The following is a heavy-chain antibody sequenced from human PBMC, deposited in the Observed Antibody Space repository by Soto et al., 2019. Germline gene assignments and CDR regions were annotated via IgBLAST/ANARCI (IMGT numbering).Heavy chain of an antibody. V-gene: IGHV5-51*01. CDR3: ARLQAAAGDNDLTFDY. CDR1: GYRFASYW. D-gene: IGHD6-13*01. Sequence: GESLKISCKGSGYRFASYWIGWVRQMPGKGLEWMGIIFPSDSDTKYSPSFQGQVTISADKSISTAYLQWSSLKASDTAMYYCARLQAAAGDNDLTFDYWGQGTLVTVSS. CDR2: IFPSDSDT. J-gene: IGHJ4*02.